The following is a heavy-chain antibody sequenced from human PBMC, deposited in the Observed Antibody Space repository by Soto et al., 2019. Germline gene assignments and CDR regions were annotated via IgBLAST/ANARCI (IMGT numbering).Heavy chain of an antibody. D-gene: IGHD6-19*01. V-gene: IGHV1-18*04. Sequence: QVQLVQSGAEVKKPGASVKVSCKASGYTFSSNGVSWVRQAPGQGLEWMGWISTFNGNAHYAQKFQVRVTMTTDTFTITDYMELTILSSDDTAVYYCARLHGYSIGWDDDWGQGTLVTVSS. CDR2: ISTFNGNA. CDR3: ARLHGYSIGWDDD. J-gene: IGHJ4*02. CDR1: GYTFSSNG.